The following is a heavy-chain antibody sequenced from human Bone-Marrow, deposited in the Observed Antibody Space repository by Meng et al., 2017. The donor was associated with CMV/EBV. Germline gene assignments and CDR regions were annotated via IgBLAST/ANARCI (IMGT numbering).Heavy chain of an antibody. V-gene: IGHV3-30*02. J-gene: IGHJ4*02. Sequence: GESLKISCAASGFTFSNYGMHWVRQAPGKGLEWVAFIRYDGSNKYYADSVKGRFTISRDNSKNTVYLQMNSLSAEDTAVYYCARDSGDFWSGYPGPFDYWGQGTLVTVSS. CDR1: GFTFSNYG. D-gene: IGHD3-3*01. CDR3: ARDSGDFWSGYPGPFDY. CDR2: IRYDGSNK.